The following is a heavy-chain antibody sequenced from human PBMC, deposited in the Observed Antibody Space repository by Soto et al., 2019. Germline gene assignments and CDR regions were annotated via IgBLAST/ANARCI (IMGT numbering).Heavy chain of an antibody. J-gene: IGHJ6*02. D-gene: IGHD5-12*01. CDR2: ISSSSYI. V-gene: IGHV3-21*01. Sequence: GGSLRLSCAASGFTFSSYSMNWVRQAPGKGLEWVSSISSSSYIYYADSVKGRFTISRDNAKNSLYLQMNSLRAEDTAVYYCAPGGYSGYDLYYYYGMDVWGQGTTVTVSS. CDR1: GFTFSSYS. CDR3: APGGYSGYDLYYYYGMDV.